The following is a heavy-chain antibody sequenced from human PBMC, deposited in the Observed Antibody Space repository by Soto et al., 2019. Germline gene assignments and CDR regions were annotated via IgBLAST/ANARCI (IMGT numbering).Heavy chain of an antibody. Sequence: PSETLSLTCAVYGGSFSGYYWSWIRQPPGKGLEWIGEINHSGSTNYNPSLKSRVTISVDTSKNQFSLKLSSVTAADTAVYYCARGRGCSSTSCRYYYYYMDVWGKGTTGTVSS. CDR2: INHSGST. J-gene: IGHJ6*03. CDR3: ARGRGCSSTSCRYYYYYMDV. CDR1: GGSFSGYY. D-gene: IGHD2-2*01. V-gene: IGHV4-34*01.